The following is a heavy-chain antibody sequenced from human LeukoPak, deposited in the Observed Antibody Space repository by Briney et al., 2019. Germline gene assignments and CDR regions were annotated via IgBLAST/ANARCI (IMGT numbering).Heavy chain of an antibody. CDR1: GFTFSSYA. CDR2: IRGSGGNT. Sequence: GGSLRLSCAASGFTFSSYAMSWVRQAPGKGLEWVSIIRGSGGNTYDGDSVKGRFTISRDNAKNSLYLQMNSLRAEDTALYYCARASGYSYGYYFDYWGQGTLVTVSS. J-gene: IGHJ4*02. CDR3: ARASGYSYGYYFDY. V-gene: IGHV3-23*01. D-gene: IGHD5-18*01.